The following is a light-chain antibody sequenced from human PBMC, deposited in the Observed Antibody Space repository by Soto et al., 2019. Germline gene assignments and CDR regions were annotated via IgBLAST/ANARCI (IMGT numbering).Light chain of an antibody. CDR2: DNN. Sequence: QSLLTHPPSLSAAPGQKVTISCSGSSSNIGNNYVSWYQQLPGTAPKLLIYDNNKRPSGIPDRFSGSKSGTSATLGITGLQTGDEADYYCGTWDSSLSAGGVFGTGTKVTVL. J-gene: IGLJ1*01. V-gene: IGLV1-51*01. CDR1: SSNIGNNY. CDR3: GTWDSSLSAGGV.